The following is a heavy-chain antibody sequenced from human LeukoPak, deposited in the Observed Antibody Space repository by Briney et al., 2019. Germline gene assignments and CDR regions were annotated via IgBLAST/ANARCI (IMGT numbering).Heavy chain of an antibody. J-gene: IGHJ4*02. V-gene: IGHV3-23*01. D-gene: IGHD6-19*01. CDR3: AKDPPRGSGWYYFDY. CDR2: ISGSGGST. CDR1: GFTFSSYA. Sequence: GFLRLSCAASGFTFSSYAMSWVRQAPGKGLEWVSAISGSGGSTYYADSVKGRFTISRDNSKNTLYLQMNSLRAEDTAVYYCAKDPPRGSGWYYFDYWGQGTLVTVSS.